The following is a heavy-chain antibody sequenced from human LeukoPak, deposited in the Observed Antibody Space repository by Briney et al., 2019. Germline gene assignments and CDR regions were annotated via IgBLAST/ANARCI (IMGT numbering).Heavy chain of an antibody. V-gene: IGHV1-2*02. Sequence: ASVKVSCKASGYTFIDYYIHWVRQAPGHGLEWMGWINPGSGGTKSARKFQGRVTMTRDTSITTAYMELNTLTSDDTALYYCARDGGFDYWGQGTPVTVSS. CDR3: ARDGGFDY. J-gene: IGHJ4*02. CDR1: GYTFIDYY. D-gene: IGHD3-3*01. CDR2: INPGSGGT.